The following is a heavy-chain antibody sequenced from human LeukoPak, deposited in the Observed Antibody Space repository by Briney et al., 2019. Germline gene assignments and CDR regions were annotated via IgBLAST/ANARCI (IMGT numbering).Heavy chain of an antibody. Sequence: SVKVSCKASEGTFSSYAISWVRQAPGQGLEWMGGIIPIFGTANYAQKFQGRVTITADESTSTAYMGLSSLRSEDTAVYYCAGQITFGGVIVSWFDPWGQGTLVTVSS. D-gene: IGHD3-16*02. V-gene: IGHV1-69*13. J-gene: IGHJ5*02. CDR2: IIPIFGTA. CDR1: EGTFSSYA. CDR3: AGQITFGGVIVSWFDP.